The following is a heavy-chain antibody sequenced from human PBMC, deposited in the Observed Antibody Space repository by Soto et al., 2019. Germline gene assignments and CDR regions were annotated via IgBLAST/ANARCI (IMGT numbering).Heavy chain of an antibody. V-gene: IGHV1-69*13. Sequence: SVKVSCKASGGTFSSYAISWVRQAPGQGLEWMGGIIPIFGTANYAQKFQGRVTITADESTSTAYMELSSLRSEDTAVYYCARRRGGITMVRGVITDYYYYGMDVWGQGTTVTVSS. CDR1: GGTFSSYA. D-gene: IGHD3-10*01. J-gene: IGHJ6*02. CDR2: IIPIFGTA. CDR3: ARRRGGITMVRGVITDYYYYGMDV.